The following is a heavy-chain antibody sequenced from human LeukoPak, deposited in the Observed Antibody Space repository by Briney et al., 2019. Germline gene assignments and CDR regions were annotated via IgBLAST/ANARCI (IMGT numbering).Heavy chain of an antibody. J-gene: IGHJ6*02. Sequence: ASVKVSCKASGYTFTGYYMHWVRQAPGQGLEWMGGIIPIFGTANYAQKFQGRVTITADESTSTAYMELSSLRSEDTAVYYCARTPEPATRYCSSTSCYTPNYYYYGMDVWGQGTTVTVSS. V-gene: IGHV1-69*13. CDR1: GYTFTGYY. CDR2: IIPIFGTA. CDR3: ARTPEPATRYCSSTSCYTPNYYYYGMDV. D-gene: IGHD2-2*02.